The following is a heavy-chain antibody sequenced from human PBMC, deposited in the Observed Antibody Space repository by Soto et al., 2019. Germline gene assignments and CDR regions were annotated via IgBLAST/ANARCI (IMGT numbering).Heavy chain of an antibody. Sequence: GESLKISCKGSGYSFTNYWIGWVRQMPGKGLEWVGIIYPGDSDTRYSPSFQGQVTMSADKSINPAYLQWSSLRASDTAMYYCARPQQGYGSGSLEWTNWFDPWGQGTLVTVSS. CDR3: ARPQQGYGSGSLEWTNWFDP. CDR2: IYPGDSDT. J-gene: IGHJ5*02. V-gene: IGHV5-51*01. CDR1: GYSFTNYW. D-gene: IGHD3-10*01.